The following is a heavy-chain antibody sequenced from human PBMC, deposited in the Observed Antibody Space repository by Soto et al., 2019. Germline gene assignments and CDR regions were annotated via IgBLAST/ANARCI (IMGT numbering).Heavy chain of an antibody. J-gene: IGHJ4*02. CDR3: ARGDFWSGYYRY. CDR1: GFTFSSYA. D-gene: IGHD3-3*01. V-gene: IGHV3-30-3*01. CDR2: ISYDGSNK. Sequence: GGSLRLSCAASGFTFSSYAMHWVRQAPGKGLEWVAVISYDGSNKYYADSVKGRFTISRDNSKNTLYLQMNSLRAEDTAVYYCARGDFWSGYYRYWGQGTLVSVYS.